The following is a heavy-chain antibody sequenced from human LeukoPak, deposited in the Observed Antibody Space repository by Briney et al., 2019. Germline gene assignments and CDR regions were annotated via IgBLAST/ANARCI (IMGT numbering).Heavy chain of an antibody. D-gene: IGHD6-13*01. CDR3: ARVYDPQGSSSWYGRYYYYMDV. V-gene: IGHV3-21*01. J-gene: IGHJ6*03. Sequence: GSLRLSCAASGFTFSSYSMNWVRQAPGKGLEWVSSISSSSSYIYYADSVKGRFTISRDNAKNSLYLQMNSLRAEDTAVYYCARVYDPQGSSSWYGRYYYYMDVWGKGTTVTVSS. CDR2: ISSSSSYI. CDR1: GFTFSSYS.